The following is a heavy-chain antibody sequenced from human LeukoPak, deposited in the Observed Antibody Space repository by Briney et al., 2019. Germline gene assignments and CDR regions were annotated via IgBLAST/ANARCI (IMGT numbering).Heavy chain of an antibody. CDR1: GFTFSSYA. Sequence: GRSLRLSCAASGFTFSSYAMHWVRQAPGKGLEWVAVISYDGSNKYYADSVEGRFTISRDNSKNTLYLQMNSLRAEDTAVYYCARDHYGGNSRYFDYWGQGTLVTVSS. V-gene: IGHV3-30*04. D-gene: IGHD4-23*01. CDR3: ARDHYGGNSRYFDY. J-gene: IGHJ4*02. CDR2: ISYDGSNK.